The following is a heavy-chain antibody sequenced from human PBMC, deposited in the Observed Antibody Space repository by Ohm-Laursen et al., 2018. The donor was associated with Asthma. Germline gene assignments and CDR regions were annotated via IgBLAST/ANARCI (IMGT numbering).Heavy chain of an antibody. CDR1: GYTFSRYS. Sequence: SLRLSCAASGYTFSRYSIHWVRQVPGKGLEWVASISTASTFIYYADSVRGRFTTSRDNAKNSVYLQMVSLRAEDTAVYYCARDGYSSAGDIYLDLWGRGTLVTVSS. J-gene: IGHJ2*01. V-gene: IGHV3-21*01. CDR2: ISTASTFI. CDR3: ARDGYSSAGDIYLDL. D-gene: IGHD5-24*01.